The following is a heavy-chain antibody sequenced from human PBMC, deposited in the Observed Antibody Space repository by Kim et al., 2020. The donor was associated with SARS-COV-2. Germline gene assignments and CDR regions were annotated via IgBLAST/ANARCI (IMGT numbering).Heavy chain of an antibody. J-gene: IGHJ4*02. CDR2: ISGSGGST. Sequence: GGSLRLSCAASGFTFSSYAMSWVRQAPGKGLEWVSAISGSGGSTYYADSVKGRFTISRDNSKNTLYLQMNSLRAEDTAVYYCAKGLFCSSTSCYDDYFDYWGQGTLVTVSS. CDR3: AKGLFCSSTSCYDDYFDY. V-gene: IGHV3-23*01. CDR1: GFTFSSYA. D-gene: IGHD2-2*01.